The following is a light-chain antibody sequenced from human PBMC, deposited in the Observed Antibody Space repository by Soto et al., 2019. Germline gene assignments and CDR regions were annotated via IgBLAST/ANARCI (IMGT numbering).Light chain of an antibody. Sequence: EIVLTQAPATLSLSPGERVTLSCRASQSVSSSYLAWYQQKPGQAPRLLIYGASSRATGIPDRFSGSGSGTDFTLTISRLEPEDFAVYYCQQYGSSPPMYTFGQGTNLEIK. CDR2: GAS. CDR1: QSVSSSY. V-gene: IGKV3-20*01. J-gene: IGKJ2*01. CDR3: QQYGSSPPMYT.